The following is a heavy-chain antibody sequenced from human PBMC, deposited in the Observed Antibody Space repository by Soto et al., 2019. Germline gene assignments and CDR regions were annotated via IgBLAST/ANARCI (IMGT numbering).Heavy chain of an antibody. CDR2: IYYSGST. Sequence: SETLSLTCTVSGGSISSSSYYWGWIRQHPGKGLEWIGSIYYSGSTYYNPSLKSRVTISVDTSKNQFSLKLSSVTAADTAVYYGVAVPYYYYGMDVWGQGTTVTVSS. J-gene: IGHJ6*02. V-gene: IGHV4-39*01. D-gene: IGHD2-15*01. CDR3: VAVPYYYYGMDV. CDR1: GGSISSSSYY.